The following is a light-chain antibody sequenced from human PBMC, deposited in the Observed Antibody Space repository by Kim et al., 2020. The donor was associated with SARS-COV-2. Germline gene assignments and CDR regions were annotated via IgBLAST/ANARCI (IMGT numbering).Light chain of an antibody. CDR2: GNN. V-gene: IGLV3-19*01. Sequence: SSELTQDPSVSVALGQTVTITCQGDSLRKYYATWYQQRPGQAPALVIYGNNNRPSGIPDRFSGSSSGNTASLTITGAQAEDEATYYCNSRDSNDKLLFGGGTQLTVL. CDR3: NSRDSNDKLL. CDR1: SLRKYY. J-gene: IGLJ2*01.